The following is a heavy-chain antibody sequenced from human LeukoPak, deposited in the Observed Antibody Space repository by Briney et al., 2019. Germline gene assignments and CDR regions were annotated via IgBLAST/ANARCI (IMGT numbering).Heavy chain of an antibody. J-gene: IGHJ4*02. CDR2: IYYSGST. D-gene: IGHD2-15*01. CDR3: AISPGVVAAYFDY. CDR1: GGSISSSSYY. V-gene: IGHV4-39*07. Sequence: SETLSLTCTVSGGSISSSSYYWGWIRQPPGKGQEWIGSIYYSGSTYYNPSLKSRVTISVDTSKNQFSLKLSSVTAADTAVYYCAISPGVVAAYFDYWGQGTLVTVSS.